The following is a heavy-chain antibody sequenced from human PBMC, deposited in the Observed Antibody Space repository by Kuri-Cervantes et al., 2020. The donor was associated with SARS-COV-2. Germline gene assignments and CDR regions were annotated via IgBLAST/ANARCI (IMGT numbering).Heavy chain of an antibody. CDR1: GFTVSSNH. CDR2: ITTSGESA. CDR3: AKQRGYYDSSGRYYVDLYFDA. J-gene: IGHJ4*02. Sequence: GESLKIFCAASGFTVSSNHMTWVRQAPGKGLEWVSSITTSGESAYYADSVKGRFTISRDNSEDTLYLQMSSLRAEDSAVYYCAKQRGYYDSSGRYYVDLYFDAWGQGTVVTVSS. V-gene: IGHV3-53*01. D-gene: IGHD3-22*01.